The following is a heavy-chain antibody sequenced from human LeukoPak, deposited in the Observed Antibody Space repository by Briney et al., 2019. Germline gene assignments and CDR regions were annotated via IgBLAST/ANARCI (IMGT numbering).Heavy chain of an antibody. CDR3: AKDNGYCTSTSCFLEY. V-gene: IGHV3-23*01. CDR1: GFTFNSYA. D-gene: IGHD2-2*03. Sequence: GRSLRLSCVASGFTFNSYAMSWVRQAPGKGLEWVSAISGSGGSTYYADYVKGRFTISRDNSKSTLYLQMNSLGAGDTALYYCAKDNGYCTSTSCFLEYWGQGTLVTVSS. J-gene: IGHJ4*02. CDR2: ISGSGGST.